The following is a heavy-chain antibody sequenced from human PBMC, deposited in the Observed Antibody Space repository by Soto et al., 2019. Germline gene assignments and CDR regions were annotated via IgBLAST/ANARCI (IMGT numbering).Heavy chain of an antibody. J-gene: IGHJ4*02. Sequence: TLSLACNVSGGPIKSVNYYWSWIRQPPGKGLEWIGYVFYSGATNYSPSLKSRAAISMDTSKNQFSLSLTSVTAADTAVYYCARAGFSYGHLLFWGQGIRVTVS. V-gene: IGHV4-30-4*01. CDR3: ARAGFSYGHLLF. D-gene: IGHD3-10*01. CDR2: VFYSGAT. CDR1: GGPIKSVNYY.